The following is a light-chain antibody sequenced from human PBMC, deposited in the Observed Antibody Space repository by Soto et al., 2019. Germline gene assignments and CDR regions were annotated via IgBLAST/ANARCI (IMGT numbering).Light chain of an antibody. J-gene: IGKJ1*01. CDR2: AAS. CDR3: QQYNNWPPWT. V-gene: IGKV3-15*01. Sequence: EIVITQSPATLSVSPGERATLSCRASHSVSSNLAWYQQKPGQAPRVLIYAASTRATGIPARFSGSGSGTEFTLTISSLQSEDFAVYYCQQYNNWPPWTFGQGTKVDIK. CDR1: HSVSSN.